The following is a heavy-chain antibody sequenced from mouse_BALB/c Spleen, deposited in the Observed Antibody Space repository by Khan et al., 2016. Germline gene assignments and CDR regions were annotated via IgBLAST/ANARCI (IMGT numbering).Heavy chain of an antibody. CDR3: ARRTMGYPMDY. J-gene: IGHJ4*01. D-gene: IGHD1-1*02. CDR2: INSYYGDV. CDR1: GYTFTDYA. Sequence: QVQLKQSGAELVRPGVSVKISCKGSGYTFTDYAINWVEQSHAKSLEWIGMINSYYGDVNYNQKFKGKATLTVDKSSSTAYMELARLTSEDSAIYCCARRTMGYPMDYWGQGTSVTVSS. V-gene: IGHV1S137*01.